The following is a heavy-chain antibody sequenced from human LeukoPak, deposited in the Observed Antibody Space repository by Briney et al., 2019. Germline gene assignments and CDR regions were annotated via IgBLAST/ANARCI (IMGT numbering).Heavy chain of an antibody. Sequence: SETLSLTCTVSGGSISSYFWNWIRQPPGKGLEWIGSVYTSEYTYYSSALKGRVNISVDTPNKQFSLKLNSVTAADTAVYYCARHRPILADFDYWGQGILVIVSS. CDR3: ARHRPILADFDY. CDR2: VYTSEYT. CDR1: GGSISSYF. V-gene: IGHV4-39*01. J-gene: IGHJ4*02.